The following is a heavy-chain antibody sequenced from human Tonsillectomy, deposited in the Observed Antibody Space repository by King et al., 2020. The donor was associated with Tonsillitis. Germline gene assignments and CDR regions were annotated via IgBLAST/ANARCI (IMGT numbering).Heavy chain of an antibody. Sequence: VQLVESGAEVKKPGESLKISCKGSGYSFTSYWIGWVRQMPGKGLEWMGIIYPGDFDTRYSPSFRGQVTISADKSISTAYLQWSSLKASDSAMYDCARVDYGSGSYYNAPSKDDAFDIWGQGTMVTVSS. CDR2: IYPGDFDT. D-gene: IGHD3-10*01. CDR3: ARVDYGSGSYYNAPSKDDAFDI. CDR1: GYSFTSYW. J-gene: IGHJ3*02. V-gene: IGHV5-51*01.